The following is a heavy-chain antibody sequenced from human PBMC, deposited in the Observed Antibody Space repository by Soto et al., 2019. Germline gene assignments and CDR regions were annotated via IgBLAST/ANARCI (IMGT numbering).Heavy chain of an antibody. CDR3: ARLNWSGYDYGDFDY. V-gene: IGHV4-39*01. D-gene: IGHD5-12*01. CDR1: GGSISSSSYY. CDR2: IYYSWST. J-gene: IGHJ4*02. Sequence: PSETLSLNCTVSGGSISSSSYYWGWIRQPPGKGLEWIGSIYYSWSTYYNPSLKRRVTISVDTSKNQFSLKLSSVTAADTAVYYCARLNWSGYDYGDFDYWGQXPLVTVSP.